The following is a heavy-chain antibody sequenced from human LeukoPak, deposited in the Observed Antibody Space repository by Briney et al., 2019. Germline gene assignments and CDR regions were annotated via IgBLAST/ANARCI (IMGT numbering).Heavy chain of an antibody. J-gene: IGHJ4*02. Sequence: PGGSLRLSCAASGFTFSNYAMNWVRQAPGKGLEWVSTIIGSSGSTFYADSVKGRFTISKDTSKNTLYLHMSSLRADDTAVYYCAKGGYDYVEVAYFDYWGQGTLVTVFS. D-gene: IGHD5-12*01. CDR1: GFTFSNYA. CDR3: AKGGYDYVEVAYFDY. V-gene: IGHV3-23*01. CDR2: IIGSSGST.